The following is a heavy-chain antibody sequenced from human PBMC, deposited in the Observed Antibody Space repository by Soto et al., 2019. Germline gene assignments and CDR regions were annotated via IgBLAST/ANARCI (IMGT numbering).Heavy chain of an antibody. V-gene: IGHV1-69*13. Sequence: SVKVSCKTSRGAFSKFIVTWVRQAPGLGLEWVGGIIPIFGTANYAQKFQGRVTIAADESTSTSYMEVNNLRSEDTAVYYCAKVRYSSPMGYYYGMDVWGQGTTVTVSS. CDR2: IIPIFGTA. J-gene: IGHJ6*02. D-gene: IGHD6-19*01. CDR3: AKVRYSSPMGYYYGMDV. CDR1: RGAFSKFI.